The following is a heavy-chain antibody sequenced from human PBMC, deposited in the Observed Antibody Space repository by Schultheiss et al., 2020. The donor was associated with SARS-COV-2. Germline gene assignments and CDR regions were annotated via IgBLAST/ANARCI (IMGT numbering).Heavy chain of an antibody. CDR3: TTLRII. J-gene: IGHJ4*02. V-gene: IGHV3-15*01. D-gene: IGHD1-14*01. CDR2: IRSKSDGGTT. Sequence: GGSLRLSCAASGFTFSGSAMHWVRQASGKGLEWVGRIRSKSDGGTTDYGAPVKGRFTISRDDSKNTLYLQMNSLKTEDTAVYYCTTLRIIWGQGTLVTVSS. CDR1: GFTFSGSA.